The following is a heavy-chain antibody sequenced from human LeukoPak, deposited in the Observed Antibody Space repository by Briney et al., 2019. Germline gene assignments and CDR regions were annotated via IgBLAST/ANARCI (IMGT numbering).Heavy chain of an antibody. J-gene: IGHJ5*02. V-gene: IGHV4-34*01. D-gene: IGHD4-17*01. CDR1: GGSFSGYY. Sequence: SETLSLTCAVYGGSFSGYYWSWIRQPPGKGLEWIGEINHSGSTNYNPSLKSRVTIPVDTSKNQFSLKLSSVTAADTAVYYCARGSNDYGDYGGVWFDPWGQGTLVTVSS. CDR3: ARGSNDYGDYGGVWFDP. CDR2: INHSGST.